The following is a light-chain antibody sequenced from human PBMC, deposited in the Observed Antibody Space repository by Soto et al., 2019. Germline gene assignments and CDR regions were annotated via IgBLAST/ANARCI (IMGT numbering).Light chain of an antibody. CDR3: AAWDDSLNGPV. V-gene: IGLV1-36*01. Sequence: QSVLTQPPSVSEAPRQRVTISCSGSSSNIGNTAVNWYQQLPGKAPKLLIYYDDLLPSGVSDRFSGSKSGTSASLAISGLQSEDEDDYYCAAWDDSLNGPVFGGGTKLTVL. CDR1: SSNIGNTA. J-gene: IGLJ2*01. CDR2: YDD.